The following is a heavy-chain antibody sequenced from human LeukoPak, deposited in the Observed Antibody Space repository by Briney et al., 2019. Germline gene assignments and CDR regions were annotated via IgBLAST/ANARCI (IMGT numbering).Heavy chain of an antibody. J-gene: IGHJ4*02. CDR3: AREDSMVRGVIIGNYFDY. D-gene: IGHD3-10*01. CDR2: IKQDGSEK. Sequence: GGSLRLSCAASGFTFSSYWMSWVRQAPGKGLEWVANIKQDGSEKYYVDSVKGRFTISRDNAKNSLYLQMNSLRAQDTAVYYCAREDSMVRGVIIGNYFDYWGQGTLVTVSS. CDR1: GFTFSSYW. V-gene: IGHV3-7*04.